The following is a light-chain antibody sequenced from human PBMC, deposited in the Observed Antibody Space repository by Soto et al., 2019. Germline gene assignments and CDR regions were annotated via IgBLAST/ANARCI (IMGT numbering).Light chain of an antibody. Sequence: QSVLTQPASVSASPGQSITISCTGTSSDVGAYNYVSWYQQHPGKAPKLMIYDVSNRPSGVSNRFSGSKSGNTASLTISGLQAEDEADYYCSSYTSSSTWVFGGGTKLTVL. CDR2: DVS. CDR3: SSYTSSSTWV. V-gene: IGLV2-14*01. J-gene: IGLJ3*02. CDR1: SSDVGAYNY.